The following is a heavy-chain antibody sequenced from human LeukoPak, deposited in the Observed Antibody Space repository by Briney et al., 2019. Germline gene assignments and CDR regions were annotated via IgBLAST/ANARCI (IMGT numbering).Heavy chain of an antibody. Sequence: PSETLSLTCAVYGGSFSGYYWSWIRQPPGKGLEWIGYIYYSGSTNYNPSLKSRVTISVDTSKNQFSLKLSSVTAADTAVYYCARHSAAAGIGYWGQGTLVTVSS. CDR1: GGSFSGYY. D-gene: IGHD6-13*01. J-gene: IGHJ4*02. CDR3: ARHSAAAGIGY. CDR2: IYYSGST. V-gene: IGHV4-59*08.